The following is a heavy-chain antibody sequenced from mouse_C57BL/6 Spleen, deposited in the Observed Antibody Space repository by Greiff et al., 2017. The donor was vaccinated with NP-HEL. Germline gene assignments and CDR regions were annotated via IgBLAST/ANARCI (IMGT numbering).Heavy chain of an antibody. D-gene: IGHD1-1*01. Sequence: LQESGAELVKPGASVTISCKASGYAFSSYWMNWVKQRPGKGLEWIGQIYPGDGDTNYNGKFKGKATLTADKSSSTAYMQLSSLTSEDSAVYFCARTHYYGSSLYAMDYWGQGTSVTVSS. CDR3: ARTHYYGSSLYAMDY. J-gene: IGHJ4*01. V-gene: IGHV1-80*01. CDR1: GYAFSSYW. CDR2: IYPGDGDT.